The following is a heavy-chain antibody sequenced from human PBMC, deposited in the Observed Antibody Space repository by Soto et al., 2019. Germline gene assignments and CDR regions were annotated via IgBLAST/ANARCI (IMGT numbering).Heavy chain of an antibody. D-gene: IGHD6-19*01. CDR3: AKARIAVTTLDY. CDR2: ISYDGSNK. J-gene: IGHJ4*02. Sequence: LRLSCAASGFTFSSYGMHWVRQAPGKGLEWVAVISYDGSNKYYADSVKGRFTISRDNSKNTLYLQMNSLRAEDTAVYYCAKARIAVTTLDYWGQGTLVTVSS. CDR1: GFTFSSYG. V-gene: IGHV3-30*18.